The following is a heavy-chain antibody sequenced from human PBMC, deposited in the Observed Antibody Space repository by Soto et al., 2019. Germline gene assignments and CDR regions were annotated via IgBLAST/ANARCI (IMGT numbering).Heavy chain of an antibody. CDR2: IIPILGRA. Sequence: QVQLVQSGAEVKKPGSSVKVSCKASGVTFSSHTISWVRQAPGQGLEWMGRIIPILGRANYAQKFKGRVTITADKSTSTAYMELSSLRSEDTAVYYCASEYCSGGSCYSPPGDSGEAFDIWGQGTMVTVSS. J-gene: IGHJ3*02. V-gene: IGHV1-69*08. D-gene: IGHD2-15*01. CDR1: GVTFSSHT. CDR3: ASEYCSGGSCYSPPGDSGEAFDI.